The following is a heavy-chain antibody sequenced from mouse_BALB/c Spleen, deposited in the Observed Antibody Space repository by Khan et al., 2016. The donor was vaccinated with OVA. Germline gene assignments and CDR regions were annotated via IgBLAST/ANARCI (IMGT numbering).Heavy chain of an antibody. Sequence: QVQLQQSGAELVKPGASVKLSCKASGYTFSSYYMYWVKQRPGQGLEWIGGINPNNGGPNFNEKFKTKATLTVDKSSSTAYMHLSSLTSEDSAVYYCTRSGYANPCAYWGQGTLVTVSP. CDR1: GYTFSSYY. V-gene: IGHV1S81*02. D-gene: IGHD2-2*01. J-gene: IGHJ3*01. CDR2: INPNNGGP. CDR3: TRSGYANPCAY.